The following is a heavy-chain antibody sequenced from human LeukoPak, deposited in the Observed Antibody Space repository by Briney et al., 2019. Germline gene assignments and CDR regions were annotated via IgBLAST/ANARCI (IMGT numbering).Heavy chain of an antibody. J-gene: IGHJ4*02. CDR1: GFDFTAYG. V-gene: IGHV5-51*01. CDR2: IYPGGSNG. D-gene: IGHD5-18*01. Sequence: AGESLKISCKCSGFDFTAYGIAGVRQMPGKGLEWMGNIYPGGSNGRYSPSFQGQVTMSADKSITTVYLQWSSLKASDTAMYYCARHFHSAWFGFWGQGSLVTVSS. CDR3: ARHFHSAWFGF.